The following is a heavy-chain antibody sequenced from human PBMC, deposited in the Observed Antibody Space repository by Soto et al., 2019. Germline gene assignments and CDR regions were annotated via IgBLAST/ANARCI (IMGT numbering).Heavy chain of an antibody. J-gene: IGHJ4*02. Sequence: SETLSLTCAVYGGSFSGYYWSWIRQPPGKGLEWIGEINHSGSTNYNPSLKSRVTISVDTSKNQFSLKLSSVTAADTAVYYCARSNSGSYFYLDYWGQGILVTVS. CDR3: ARSNSGSYFYLDY. CDR2: INHSGST. CDR1: GGSFSGYY. D-gene: IGHD1-26*01. V-gene: IGHV4-34*01.